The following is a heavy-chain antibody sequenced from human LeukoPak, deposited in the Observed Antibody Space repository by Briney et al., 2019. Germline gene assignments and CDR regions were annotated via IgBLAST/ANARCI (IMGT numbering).Heavy chain of an antibody. V-gene: IGHV3-23*01. CDR3: ARSRYASGRGAFDY. CDR1: GFTFNNYG. Sequence: GGSLRLSCAASGFTFNNYGMSWVRQAPGKGPEWVSSITGSDLSTYYADSVRGRFTISRDNSKNTMYLQMNSLRAEDTATYYCARSRYASGRGAFDYWGRGTPVTVSS. CDR2: ITGSDLST. J-gene: IGHJ4*02. D-gene: IGHD6-19*01.